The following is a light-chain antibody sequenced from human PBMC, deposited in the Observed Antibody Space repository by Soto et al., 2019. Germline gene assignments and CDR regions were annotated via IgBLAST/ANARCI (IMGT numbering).Light chain of an antibody. J-gene: IGLJ2*01. CDR3: SSYAGSNNLV. CDR1: ISDVAGYNY. Sequence: QSVLTQPRSVSGSPGQSVTISCTGTISDVAGYNYVSWYQHHPGKAPKLLISDVTKRPSWVPDRFSGSKSGSTASLTISELQAEDEADYYCSSYAGSNNLVFGGGPKVTGL. CDR2: DVT. V-gene: IGLV2-11*01.